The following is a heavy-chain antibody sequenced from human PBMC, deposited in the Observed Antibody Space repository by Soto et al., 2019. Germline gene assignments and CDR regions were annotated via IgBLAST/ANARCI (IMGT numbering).Heavy chain of an antibody. D-gene: IGHD3-10*01. V-gene: IGHV3-30*18. Sequence: QVPLVESGGGVVQPGRSLRLSCAASGFTFSSYGMHWVRQAPGKGLEWVAVISYDGSNKYYADSVKGRFTISRDNSKNTLYLQMNSLRAEDTAVYYCAKDLLPLHPSYGMDVWGQGTTVTVSS. CDR1: GFTFSSYG. CDR2: ISYDGSNK. J-gene: IGHJ6*02. CDR3: AKDLLPLHPSYGMDV.